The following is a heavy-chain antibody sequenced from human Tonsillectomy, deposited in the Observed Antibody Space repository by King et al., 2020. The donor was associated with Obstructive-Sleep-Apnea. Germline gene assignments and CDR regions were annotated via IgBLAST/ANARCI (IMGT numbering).Heavy chain of an antibody. V-gene: IGHV5-51*01. Sequence: VQLVESGAEVKKPGESLKISCKGSGYSFTSYWIGWVRQMPGKGLEWMGSIYCGDSDTRYSPSFQGQVTISADKSISTAYLRWSCLKASDTAMYYCARWAGWRSSWLVYWGQGTLVTVSS. D-gene: IGHD6-13*01. CDR2: IYCGDSDT. CDR3: ARWAGWRSSWLVY. CDR1: GYSFTSYW. J-gene: IGHJ4*02.